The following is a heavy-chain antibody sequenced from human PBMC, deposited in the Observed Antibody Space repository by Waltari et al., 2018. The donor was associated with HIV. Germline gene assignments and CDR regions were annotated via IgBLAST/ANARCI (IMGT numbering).Heavy chain of an antibody. CDR2: IYYSGST. CDR3: ARGRHYYDSSGYPYYFDY. CDR1: GGPFRRRAYP. Sequence: QVQLQESAPGLVQPSPTLPLTCTVSGGPFRRRAYPLHRIRDHSGKGLEWIGYIYYSGSTYYNPSLKSRVTISVDTSKNQFSLKLSSVTAADTAVYYCARGRHYYDSSGYPYYFDYWGQGTLVTVSS. V-gene: IGHV4-31*03. D-gene: IGHD3-22*01. J-gene: IGHJ4*02.